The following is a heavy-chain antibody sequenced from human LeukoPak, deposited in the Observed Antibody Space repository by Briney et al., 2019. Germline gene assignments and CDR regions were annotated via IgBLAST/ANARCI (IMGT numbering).Heavy chain of an antibody. Sequence: PSETLSLTCAVYGGSFSGYYWSWIRQPPGKGLEWIGEINHSGSTNYNPSLKSRVTISVDTSKNQFSLKLSSVTAADTAVYYCARRTFIVVVPAALRSPNNWFDPWGQGTLVTVSS. V-gene: IGHV4-34*01. CDR2: INHSGST. CDR1: GGSFSGYY. CDR3: ARRTFIVVVPAALRSPNNWFDP. D-gene: IGHD2-2*02. J-gene: IGHJ5*02.